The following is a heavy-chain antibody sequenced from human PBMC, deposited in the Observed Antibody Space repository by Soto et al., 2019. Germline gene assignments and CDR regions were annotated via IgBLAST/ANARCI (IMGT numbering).Heavy chain of an antibody. V-gene: IGHV3-23*01. CDR1: GFTFGSSA. CDR3: ATIYRTLFTATPYVDY. Sequence: GGSLRLACAASGFTFGSSAMSWVRQAAGEGLGWVSTIASWVGNTDYGDSGKGRCTISRDNSKNTLSLQMHSLRAADTAIYYCATIYRTLFTATPYVDYWGQGTLVTVSS. D-gene: IGHD2-15*01. CDR2: IASWVGNT. J-gene: IGHJ4*02.